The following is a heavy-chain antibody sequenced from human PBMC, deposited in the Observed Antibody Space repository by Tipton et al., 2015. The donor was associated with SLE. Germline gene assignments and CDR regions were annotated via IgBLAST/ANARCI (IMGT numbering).Heavy chain of an antibody. D-gene: IGHD6-13*01. V-gene: IGHV4-59*12. CDR3: ARDSWSGIAPGGLDV. CDR2: IYYSGST. Sequence: TLSLTCTVSGGSISSYYWSWIRQPPGKGLEWIGYIYYSGSTNYNPSLKSRVTISVDKSKNQFSLKLSSVTAADTAVYYCARDSWSGIAPGGLDVWGQGTTVTVSS. CDR1: GGSISSYY. J-gene: IGHJ6*02.